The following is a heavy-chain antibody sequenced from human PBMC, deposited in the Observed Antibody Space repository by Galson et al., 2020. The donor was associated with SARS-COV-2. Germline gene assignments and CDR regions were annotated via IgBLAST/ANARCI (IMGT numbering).Heavy chain of an antibody. Sequence: SETLSLTCHVSDGSISSNRHYWAWVRQPPGKGLEWIGSIYYTGSAYINPSLQSRVTMSIDTSKNQFSLRLSSVTATDAAVYFCARGGPKLDSGDWFDPWGQGTLVTVSS. J-gene: IGHJ5*02. CDR3: ARGGPKLDSGDWFDP. V-gene: IGHV4-39*02. CDR2: IYYTGSA. D-gene: IGHD2-2*03. CDR1: DGSISSNRHY.